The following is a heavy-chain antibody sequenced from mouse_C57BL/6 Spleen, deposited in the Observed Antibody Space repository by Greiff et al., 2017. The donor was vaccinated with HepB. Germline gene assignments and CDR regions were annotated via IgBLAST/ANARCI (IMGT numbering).Heavy chain of an antibody. CDR2: INPSTGGT. J-gene: IGHJ4*01. CDR1: GYSFTGYY. CDR3: ARRGKRQWYPMGD. Sequence: VQLQQSGPELVKPGASVKISCKASGYSFTGYYMNWVKQSPEKSLEWIGEINPSTGGTTYNQKFKAKATLTVDRSSSTAYMQLKSLTSEESAVYYCARRGKRQWYPMGDWGQGTSAIVSS. V-gene: IGHV1-42*01. D-gene: IGHD1-3*01.